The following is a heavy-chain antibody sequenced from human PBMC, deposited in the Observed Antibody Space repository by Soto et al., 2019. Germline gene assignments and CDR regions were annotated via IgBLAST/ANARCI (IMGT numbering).Heavy chain of an antibody. J-gene: IGHJ6*02. Sequence: QVQLQESGPGLVKPSQTLSLTCTVSGGSISSGDYYWSWIRQPPGKGPEWIGYIYYSGSTYYNPSLKSRVTISVDTSKNQFSLKLSSVTAAVRASDYCARLAVDRVLAPAAAAYGGYYYYGMDVWGQGTTVTVSS. CDR2: IYYSGST. CDR1: GGSISSGDYY. V-gene: IGHV4-30-4*01. D-gene: IGHD2-2*03. CDR3: ARLAVDRVLAPAAAAYGGYYYYGMDV.